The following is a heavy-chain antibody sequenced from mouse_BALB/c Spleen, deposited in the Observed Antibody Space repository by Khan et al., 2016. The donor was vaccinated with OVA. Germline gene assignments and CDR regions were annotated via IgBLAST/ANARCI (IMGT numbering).Heavy chain of an antibody. CDR3: AMGRAY. Sequence: VQLKQSGPGLVKPSQSLSLTCTVTGYSITSDYAWNWIRQFPGNKLEWMGYISYSGSTSYNPSLKSRISITRDTSKNQFFLQLNSVTSEDTATYYCAMGRAYWGQGTLFTVSA. V-gene: IGHV3-2*02. D-gene: IGHD4-1*01. CDR1: GYSITSDYA. J-gene: IGHJ3*01. CDR2: ISYSGST.